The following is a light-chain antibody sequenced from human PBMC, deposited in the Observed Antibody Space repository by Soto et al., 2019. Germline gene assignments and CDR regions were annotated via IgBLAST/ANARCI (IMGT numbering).Light chain of an antibody. Sequence: QMTQSPSTLSGSVGARVTITCRASQTISSWLAWYQQKPGKAPKLLIYKASTLKSGVPSRFSGSGSGTEFTLTISSLQPDDVETYYCQHYNSYSEAFGQGTKVDIK. V-gene: IGKV1-5*03. CDR2: KAS. CDR1: QTISSW. J-gene: IGKJ1*01. CDR3: QHYNSYSEA.